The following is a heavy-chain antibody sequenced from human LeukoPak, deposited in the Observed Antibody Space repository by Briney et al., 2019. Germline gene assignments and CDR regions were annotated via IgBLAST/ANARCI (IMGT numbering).Heavy chain of an antibody. CDR2: ISYDGSNK. Sequence: GGSLRLSCAASKFIFSNYWMSWVRQAPGKGLEWVAVISYDGSNKYYADSVKGRFTISRDNSKNTLYLQMNSLRVEDTAVYYCARTGYYYDSSGYYPSPDYWGQGTLVTVSS. J-gene: IGHJ4*02. D-gene: IGHD3-22*01. CDR1: KFIFSNYW. V-gene: IGHV3-30*03. CDR3: ARTGYYYDSSGYYPSPDY.